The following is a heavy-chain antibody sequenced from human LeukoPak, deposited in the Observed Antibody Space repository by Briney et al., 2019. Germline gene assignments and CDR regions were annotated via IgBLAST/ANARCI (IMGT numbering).Heavy chain of an antibody. V-gene: IGHV3-21*01. D-gene: IGHD4-11*01. CDR1: GFTFSSYS. CDR3: ARVDYSIGWFDP. J-gene: IGHJ5*02. Sequence: GGSLRLSCAASGFTFSSYSMNWVRQAPGKGLEWVSSISSSSSYIYYADSVKGRFTISRDNAKNSLYLQMNGLRAEDTAVYYCARVDYSIGWFDPWGQGTLVTVSS. CDR2: ISSSSSYI.